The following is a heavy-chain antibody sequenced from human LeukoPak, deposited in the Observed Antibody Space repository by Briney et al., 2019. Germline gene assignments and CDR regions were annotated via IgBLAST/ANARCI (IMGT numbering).Heavy chain of an antibody. CDR3: ARDLSGIPDGYRYFDY. V-gene: IGHV1-8*01. Sequence: ASVKVSCKASGYTFTSYDFNWVRQATGQRPEWMGWMSPNSGDTGYAQKFQDRVTMTRNTSISTAYMELSSLRSDDTAVYYCARDLSGIPDGYRYFDYWGQGTLVTVSS. D-gene: IGHD5-24*01. CDR2: MSPNSGDT. CDR1: GYTFTSYD. J-gene: IGHJ4*02.